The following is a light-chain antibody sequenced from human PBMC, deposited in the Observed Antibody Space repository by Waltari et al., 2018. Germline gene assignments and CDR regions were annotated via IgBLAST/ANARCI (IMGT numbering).Light chain of an antibody. CDR2: EVS. CDR1: SSDVGGYKY. Sequence: QSALTQSASASGSPGQSITISCTGTSSDVGGYKYVSWYQHYPGKAPNLIIYEVSKRRSGVSDRFSGSNAGNTYSLTISVLQAEDEADYYCNSYTDSIIFGGGTKLTVL. J-gene: IGLJ2*01. CDR3: NSYTDSII. V-gene: IGLV2-14*01.